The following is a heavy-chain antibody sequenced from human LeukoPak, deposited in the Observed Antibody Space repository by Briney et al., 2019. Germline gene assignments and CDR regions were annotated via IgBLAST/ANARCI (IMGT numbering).Heavy chain of an antibody. CDR3: ARERYSGYDGGNYFYYMDV. CDR2: INTYNGNT. D-gene: IGHD5-12*01. J-gene: IGHJ6*03. CDR1: GYSFTSYG. V-gene: IGHV1-18*01. Sequence: ASVKVSCKASGYSFTSYGINWVRQAPGQGLEWMGGINTYNGNTDYAQKLQGIVTMTTDTSTSTAYMELRSLRSDDTAVYYCARERYSGYDGGNYFYYMDVWGKGTTVTVSS.